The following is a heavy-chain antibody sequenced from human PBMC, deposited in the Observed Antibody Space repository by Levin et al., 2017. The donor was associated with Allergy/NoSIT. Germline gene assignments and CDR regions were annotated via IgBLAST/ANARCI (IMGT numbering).Heavy chain of an antibody. CDR3: VREIAEEGT. J-gene: IGHJ4*02. CDR2: LSSSCRRY. CDR1: GFTFSNYA. Sequence: SLRLSCAASGFTFSNYAMHWVRQAPGKGLEWFFFLSSSCRRYFSLSSFNGRFTISRDNSKNRLYLQMDSLRAEDTALYYCVREIAEEGTWGQGTLVIVSS. V-gene: IGHV3-30-3*01. D-gene: IGHD1-1*01.